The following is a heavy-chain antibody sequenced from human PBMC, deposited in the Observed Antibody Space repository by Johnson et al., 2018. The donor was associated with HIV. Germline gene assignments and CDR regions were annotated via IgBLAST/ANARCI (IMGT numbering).Heavy chain of an antibody. CDR1: GFILSSYG. CDR3: AKGGGVDYDILTGYYGDAFDL. Sequence: QVQLVESGGGVVQPGRSVRLSCAASGFILSSYGMHWVRQAPGKGLEWVAVSWSDGSSKYYADSVKGRFTISRVNSKNTVYLQMKPLRAECTAVYYCAKGGGVDYDILTGYYGDAFDLWGQGTMVTVSS. V-gene: IGHV3-33*03. CDR2: SWSDGSSK. D-gene: IGHD3-9*01. J-gene: IGHJ3*01.